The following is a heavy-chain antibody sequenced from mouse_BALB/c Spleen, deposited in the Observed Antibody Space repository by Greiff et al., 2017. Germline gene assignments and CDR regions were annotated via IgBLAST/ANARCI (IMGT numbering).Heavy chain of an antibody. D-gene: IGHD2-4*01. V-gene: IGHV1S81*02. CDR2: INPSNGGT. CDR1: GYTFTSYY. CDR3: TRAGIYYDYDAWFAY. Sequence: VQLQQSGAELVKPGASVKLSCKASGYTFTSYYMYWVKQRPGQGLEWIGEINPSNGGTNFNEKFKSKATLTVDKSSSTAYMQLSSLTSEDSAVYYCTRAGIYYDYDAWFAYWGQGTLVTVSA. J-gene: IGHJ3*01.